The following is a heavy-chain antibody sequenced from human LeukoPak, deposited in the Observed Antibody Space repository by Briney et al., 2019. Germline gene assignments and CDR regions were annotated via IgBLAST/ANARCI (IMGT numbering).Heavy chain of an antibody. D-gene: IGHD2-15*01. CDR2: IYDTGST. Sequence: PSGTLSLTCTVSGGSIRNDYWSWIRQPPGKGLEWIGFIYDTGSTNYNPSLKSRVTISVDTSKNQFSLNLNSVTAADTAVYYCARGGASSRYFDYWGQGTLVTVSS. CDR1: GGSIRNDY. J-gene: IGHJ4*02. V-gene: IGHV4-59*01. CDR3: ARGGASSRYFDY.